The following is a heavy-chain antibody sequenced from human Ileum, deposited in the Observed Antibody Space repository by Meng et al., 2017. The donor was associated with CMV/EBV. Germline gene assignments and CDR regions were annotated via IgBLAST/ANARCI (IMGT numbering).Heavy chain of an antibody. CDR1: GFTFSSYA. CDR2: ISYDGSNK. D-gene: IGHD1-1*01. V-gene: IGHV3-30*04. CDR3: ARSITVQLTKFDY. Sequence: AASGFTFSSYAMHWVRQAPGKGLEWVAVISYDGSNKYYADSVKGRFTISRDNSKNTLYLQMNSLRAEDTAVYYCARSITVQLTKFDYWGQGTLVTVSS. J-gene: IGHJ4*02.